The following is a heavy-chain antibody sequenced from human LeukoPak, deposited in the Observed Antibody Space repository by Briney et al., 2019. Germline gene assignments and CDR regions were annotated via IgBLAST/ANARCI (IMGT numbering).Heavy chain of an antibody. V-gene: IGHV4-61*02. D-gene: IGHD3-3*01. J-gene: IGHJ4*02. Sequence: SETLSLTCTVSGGSISSGSYYWSWIRQPAGKGLEWIGRIYTSGSTNYNPSLKSRVTISVDTSKNQFSLKLSSVTAADTAVYYCASLGREWLLYVDYWGQGTLVTVSS. CDR1: GGSISSGSYY. CDR2: IYTSGST. CDR3: ASLGREWLLYVDY.